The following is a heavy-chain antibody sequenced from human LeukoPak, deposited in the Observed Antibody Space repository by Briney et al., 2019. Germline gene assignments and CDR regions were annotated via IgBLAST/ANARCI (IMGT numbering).Heavy chain of an antibody. CDR2: INSDGGGA. Sequence: GGSLRLSCAASGFTFSDYYMSWVRQGPGKGLVWISRINSDGGGAIYADPVKGRFTVSRDNAKNTLYLQMNSLRAEDTAVYYCARDVPHNWFDTWGQGTLVTVSS. CDR1: GFTFSDYY. J-gene: IGHJ5*02. CDR3: ARDVPHNWFDT. V-gene: IGHV3-74*01.